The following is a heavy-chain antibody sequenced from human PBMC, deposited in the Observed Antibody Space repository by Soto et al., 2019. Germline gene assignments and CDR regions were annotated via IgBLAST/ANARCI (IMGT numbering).Heavy chain of an antibody. V-gene: IGHV4-59*01. CDR3: ARDIFGDRYNGTFEI. J-gene: IGHJ3*02. CDR1: GGSISSYY. Sequence: PSETLSLNCTVSGGSISSYYWSWIRQPPGKGLEWIGYIYYSGSTNYNPSLKSGVTISVXXXKXXXXLKLXSXXAAXTAVDYCARDIFGDRYNGTFEIWGEWTMVTV. D-gene: IGHD3-3*01. CDR2: IYYSGST.